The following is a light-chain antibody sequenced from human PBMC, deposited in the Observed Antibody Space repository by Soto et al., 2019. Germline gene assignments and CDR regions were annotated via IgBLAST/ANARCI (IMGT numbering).Light chain of an antibody. CDR3: QQYGSSPLT. J-gene: IGKJ4*01. CDR2: GAS. CDR1: QSVSSSF. V-gene: IGKV3-20*01. Sequence: EIVLTQSPGTLSLSPGERATLSCRASQSVSSSFLAWYQQKPGQAPRLLIYGASSRATGIPDRFSGSGSGTDFTLTISRLEPEDVAVYYCQQYGSSPLTFGGGTKGRSN.